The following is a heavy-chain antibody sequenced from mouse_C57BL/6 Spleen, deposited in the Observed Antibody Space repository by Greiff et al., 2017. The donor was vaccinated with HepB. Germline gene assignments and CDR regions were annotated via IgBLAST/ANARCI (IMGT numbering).Heavy chain of an antibody. CDR1: GYTFTSYW. J-gene: IGHJ2*01. CDR3: ASSVIYYDSMYYFDY. CDR2: INPSNGGT. Sequence: QVQLQQSGTELVKPGASVKMSCKASGYTFTSYWMHWVKQRPGQGLEWIGNINPSNGGTNYNEKFKSKATLTVDKSSSTAYMELSSLTSEDSAVYSCASSVIYYDSMYYFDYWGQGTTLTVSS. V-gene: IGHV1-53*01. D-gene: IGHD2-4*01.